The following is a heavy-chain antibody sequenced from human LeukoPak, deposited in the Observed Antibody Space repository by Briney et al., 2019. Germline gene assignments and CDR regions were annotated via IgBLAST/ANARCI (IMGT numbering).Heavy chain of an antibody. CDR3: ARDSPQYSGSYYPPGDAFDI. D-gene: IGHD1-26*01. Sequence: GGSLRLSCAASGFTFSSYSMNWVRQAPGKGLEWVANIKQDGSEKYYVDSVKGRFTISRDNAKNSLYLQMNSLRAEDTAVYYCARDSPQYSGSYYPPGDAFDIWGQGTMVTVSS. CDR1: GFTFSSYS. V-gene: IGHV3-7*01. CDR2: IKQDGSEK. J-gene: IGHJ3*02.